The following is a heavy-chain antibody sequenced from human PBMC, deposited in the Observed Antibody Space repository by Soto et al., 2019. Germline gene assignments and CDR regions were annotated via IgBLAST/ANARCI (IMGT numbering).Heavy chain of an antibody. CDR2: ISGSGGST. V-gene: IGHV3-23*01. CDR3: ARVWWFGEKEYFQN. Sequence: GGSLRLSCAASGFTFSSYSMSWVRQAPGKGLEWVSAISGSGGSTYYADSVKTRLTISKDTSKNQAVLTMTKLDPADTATYYCARVWWFGEKEYFQNWGQGTLVTVSS. D-gene: IGHD2-21*01. J-gene: IGHJ1*01. CDR1: GFTFSSYS.